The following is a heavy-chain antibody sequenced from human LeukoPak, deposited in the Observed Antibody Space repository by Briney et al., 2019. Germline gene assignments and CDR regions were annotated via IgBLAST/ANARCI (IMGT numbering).Heavy chain of an antibody. Sequence: GGSLRLSCAASGFTFSSYAMSWVRKAPGKGLEWVSAISGSGGSTYYADSVKGRFTISRDNSKNTLYLQMNSLRAEDTAVYYCAKDSSIFGVVTYLDYWGQGTLVTVSS. V-gene: IGHV3-23*01. J-gene: IGHJ4*02. CDR2: ISGSGGST. CDR1: GFTFSSYA. CDR3: AKDSSIFGVVTYLDY. D-gene: IGHD3-3*01.